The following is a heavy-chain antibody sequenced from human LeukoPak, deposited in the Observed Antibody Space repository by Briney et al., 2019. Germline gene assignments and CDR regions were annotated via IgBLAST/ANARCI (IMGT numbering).Heavy chain of an antibody. Sequence: VASVKVSCKAFGYTFTSNYMHWVRQAPGQGPEWMGVISPSGGSTNYAQKFQGRVTITADKSTSTAYMELSSLRSEDTAVYYCARSGGLNDAYDYWGQGTLVTVSS. CDR3: ARSGGLNDAYDY. J-gene: IGHJ4*02. V-gene: IGHV1-46*01. CDR1: GYTFTSNY. D-gene: IGHD1-1*01. CDR2: ISPSGGST.